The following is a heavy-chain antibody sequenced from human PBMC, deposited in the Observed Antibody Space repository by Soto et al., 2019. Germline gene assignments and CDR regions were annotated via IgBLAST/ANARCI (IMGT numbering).Heavy chain of an antibody. Sequence: GGSLRLSCAASGFTVSSNYMSWVRQAPGKGLEWVSVIYSGGSTYYADSVKGRFTISRDNSKNTLYLQMNSLRAEDTAVYYCARETGTGSSWYYYYMDVWGKGTTVTVSS. D-gene: IGHD6-13*01. CDR1: GFTVSSNY. CDR2: IYSGGST. V-gene: IGHV3-66*01. CDR3: ARETGTGSSWYYYYMDV. J-gene: IGHJ6*03.